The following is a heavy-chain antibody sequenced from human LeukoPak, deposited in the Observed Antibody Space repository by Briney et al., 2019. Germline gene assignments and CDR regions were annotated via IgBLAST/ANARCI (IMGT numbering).Heavy chain of an antibody. D-gene: IGHD6-6*01. V-gene: IGHV4-61*02. CDR3: ARVERGSSPLYYYYYMDV. CDR2: IYTSGST. CDR1: GGSISSGSYY. J-gene: IGHJ6*03. Sequence: PSETLSLTCTVSGGSISSGSYYWSWIRQPAGKGLEWIGRIYTSGSTNYNPSLKSRVTISVDTSKNQFSLKLSSVTAADTAVYYCARVERGSSPLYYYYYMDVWGKGTTVTVSS.